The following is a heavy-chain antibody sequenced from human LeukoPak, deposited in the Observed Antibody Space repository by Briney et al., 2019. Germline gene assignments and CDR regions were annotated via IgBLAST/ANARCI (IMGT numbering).Heavy chain of an antibody. CDR1: GFTFSSYS. J-gene: IGHJ6*03. CDR3: ARVSSSWFHNLGYYFYMDV. Sequence: GGSLRLSCAASGFTFSSYSMTWVRQAPGKGLEWVSYISSSNRTITYVDSVKGRFTISRDNAKNSLYLQMSSLRAEGTAIYYCARVSSSWFHNLGYYFYMDVWGKGTTVTVSS. CDR2: ISSSNRTI. D-gene: IGHD6-19*01. V-gene: IGHV3-48*01.